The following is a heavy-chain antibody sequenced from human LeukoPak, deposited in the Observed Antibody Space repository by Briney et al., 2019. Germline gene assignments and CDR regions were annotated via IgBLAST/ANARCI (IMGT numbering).Heavy chain of an antibody. Sequence: GESLKISCKASGYSFTTHWIGWVRQMPGKGLEWMGVIYPRDSDTRYSPSFQGQVTISADKSISTAYLQWSSLKASDSAIYYCARAGVSYCDYHMDLWGKGTTVSVSS. D-gene: IGHD2-8*01. J-gene: IGHJ6*03. CDR2: IYPRDSDT. CDR1: GYSFTTHW. CDR3: ARAGVSYCDYHMDL. V-gene: IGHV5-51*01.